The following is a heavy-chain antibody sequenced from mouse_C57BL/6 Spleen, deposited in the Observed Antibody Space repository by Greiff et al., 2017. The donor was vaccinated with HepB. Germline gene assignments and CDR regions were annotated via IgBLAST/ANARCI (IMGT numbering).Heavy chain of an antibody. CDR2: IDPSDSYT. D-gene: IGHD1-1*01. CDR1: GYTFTSYW. J-gene: IGHJ2*01. Sequence: QVQLQQPGAELVKPGASVKLSCKASGYTFTSYWMHGVKQRPGQGLEWIGVIDPSDSYTNYNQKFKGKATLTVDTSSSTAYMQLSSLTSEDAAVYYCARWNYTDYWGQGTTLTVSS. V-gene: IGHV1-59*01. CDR3: ARWNYTDY.